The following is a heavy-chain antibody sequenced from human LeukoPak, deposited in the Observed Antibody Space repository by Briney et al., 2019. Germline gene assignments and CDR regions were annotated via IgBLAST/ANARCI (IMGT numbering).Heavy chain of an antibody. CDR3: ARDTSGWYFNL. D-gene: IGHD6-19*01. Sequence: SETLSLTCTVSGGSISSYYWSWIRQFPGKGLEWIGYIHYSGSINYNPSLKSRVTMSIDTSKNHFSLNLTSVTAGDTAVYYCARDTSGWYFNLWGRGTLATVSS. CDR1: GGSISSYY. J-gene: IGHJ2*01. CDR2: IHYSGSI. V-gene: IGHV4-59*01.